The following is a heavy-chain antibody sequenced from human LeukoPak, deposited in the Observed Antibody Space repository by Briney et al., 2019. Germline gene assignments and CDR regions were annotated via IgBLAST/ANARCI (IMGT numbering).Heavy chain of an antibody. CDR3: ARGTASTFYGSGSYLYGMDV. D-gene: IGHD3-10*01. CDR1: GFTFSSYE. CDR2: ISSSGSTI. Sequence: GGSLRLSCAASGFTFSSYEMNWVRQAPGKGLEWVSYISSSGSTIYYADSVKGRFTISRDNAKNSLYLQMNSLRAEDTAVYYCARGTASTFYGSGSYLYGMDVWGKGTMVIVSS. V-gene: IGHV3-48*03. J-gene: IGHJ6*04.